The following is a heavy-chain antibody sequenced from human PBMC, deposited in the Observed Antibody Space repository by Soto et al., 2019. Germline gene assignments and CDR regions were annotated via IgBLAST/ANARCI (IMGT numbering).Heavy chain of an antibody. Sequence: SETLSLTCAFYCGSFIGYYWSWIRQPPGKGLEWIGEISHSGSTNYNPSLKSRVTISVDTSKNQFSLKLSSVTAADTAVYYCARGSLVGVAAAFAFDIWGQGTMVTVSS. V-gene: IGHV4-34*01. CDR2: ISHSGST. D-gene: IGHD6-13*01. J-gene: IGHJ3*02. CDR1: CGSFIGYY. CDR3: ARGSLVGVAAAFAFDI.